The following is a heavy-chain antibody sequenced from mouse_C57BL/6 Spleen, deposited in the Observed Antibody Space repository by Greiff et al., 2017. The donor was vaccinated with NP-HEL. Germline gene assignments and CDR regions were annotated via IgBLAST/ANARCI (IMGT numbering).Heavy chain of an antibody. Sequence: EVQLQQSGPELVKPGASVKISCKASGYTFTDYYMNWVKQSHGKSLEWIGDINPNNGGTSYNQKFKGKATLTVDKSSSTAYMELRSLTSEDSAVYYCRITTVVATDYWGQGTTLTVSS. CDR2: INPNNGGT. CDR3: RITTVVATDY. J-gene: IGHJ2*01. V-gene: IGHV1-26*01. D-gene: IGHD1-1*01. CDR1: GYTFTDYY.